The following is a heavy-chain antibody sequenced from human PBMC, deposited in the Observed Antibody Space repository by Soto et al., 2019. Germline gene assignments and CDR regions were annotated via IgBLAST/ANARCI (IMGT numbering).Heavy chain of an antibody. CDR3: ARGGISHWAYFFYMDV. V-gene: IGHV4-34*01. D-gene: IGHD2-21*01. Sequence: SETLSLTCVVSGGSLSDYFWSWIRQPPGMALEWIGEINHLGSINYNPSLKSRVTMSVDTSKNQFSLTLNSVTAADTATYYCARGGISHWAYFFYMDVWDRGTTVTVSS. J-gene: IGHJ6*03. CDR2: INHLGSI. CDR1: GGSLSDYF.